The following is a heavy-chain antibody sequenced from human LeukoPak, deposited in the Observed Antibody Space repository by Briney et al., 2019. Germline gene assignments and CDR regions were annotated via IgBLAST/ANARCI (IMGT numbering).Heavy chain of an antibody. CDR1: GVAISTYY. J-gene: IGHJ5*02. Sequence: SETLSLTCTVSGVAISTYYWSSIRQTARGGLGWSGRIYPSGSTNYNPSLKSRVTMSADTSKNQFSLKLSSVTAADTAVYYCARAPYGSGANWFDPWGQGTLVTVSS. CDR2: IYPSGST. V-gene: IGHV4-4*07. CDR3: ARAPYGSGANWFDP. D-gene: IGHD3-10*01.